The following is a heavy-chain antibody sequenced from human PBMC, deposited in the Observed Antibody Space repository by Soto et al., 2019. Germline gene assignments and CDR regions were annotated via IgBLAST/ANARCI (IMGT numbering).Heavy chain of an antibody. CDR3: ARSVSFGEVDS. CDR2: IYYSGST. CDR1: GDSVSGGSYY. Sequence: QIQLQESGPGLVKPSETLSVTCTVSGDSVSGGSYYWNWIRQPPGKGLEWIGHIYYSGSTKYNPSLKSRITISVDTSKNQFSLTLTSVTVADTAVYYCARSVSFGEVDSWGQGTLVIVSS. J-gene: IGHJ4*02. D-gene: IGHD3-10*01. V-gene: IGHV4-61*01.